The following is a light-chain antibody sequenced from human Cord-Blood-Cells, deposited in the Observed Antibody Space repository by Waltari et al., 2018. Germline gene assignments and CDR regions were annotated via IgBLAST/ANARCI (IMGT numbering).Light chain of an antibody. CDR2: AAS. Sequence: DIQMTQSPSSLSASVGDRVTITCRASQSISSYLNWYQQKPGKAPKLLIYAASSLQSGVPSRFSGSGAGTDFTLTISSLQPEDFATYYYQQSYSTPYTLGQGTKLKIK. CDR3: QQSYSTPYT. V-gene: IGKV1-39*01. CDR1: QSISSY. J-gene: IGKJ2*01.